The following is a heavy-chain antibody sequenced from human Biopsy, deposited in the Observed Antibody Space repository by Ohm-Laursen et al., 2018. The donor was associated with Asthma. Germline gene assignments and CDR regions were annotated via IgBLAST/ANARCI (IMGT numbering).Heavy chain of an antibody. V-gene: IGHV4-34*01. J-gene: IGHJ2*01. Sequence: SETLSLTCTVYGGYLTGHYWNWIRQPPGKGLEWIGDIIHSGNTDCNRSLKSRVTMSVDTPKNQFSLKLTSVTAADTAVYYCARGGYCSGGNCYLRRPSHPVSYFDLWGRGTLVTVSS. CDR1: GGYLTGHY. D-gene: IGHD2-15*01. CDR3: ARGGYCSGGNCYLRRPSHPVSYFDL. CDR2: IIHSGNT.